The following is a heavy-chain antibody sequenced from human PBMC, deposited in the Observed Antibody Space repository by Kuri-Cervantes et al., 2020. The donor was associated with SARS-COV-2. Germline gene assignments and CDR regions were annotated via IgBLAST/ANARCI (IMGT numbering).Heavy chain of an antibody. CDR1: GFNFSTTD. J-gene: IGHJ4*02. V-gene: IGHV3-30*18. D-gene: IGHD2-21*01. CDR3: AKDRAGVHDF. Sequence: GESLKISCVASGFNFSTTDMHWVRQAPGKGLEWVTFISSDGKNKKCMASGKGRFTISRDNSQNTLHLQMKSLRDEDTAIYYCAKDRAGVHDFWGQGTLVTVS. CDR2: ISSDGKNK.